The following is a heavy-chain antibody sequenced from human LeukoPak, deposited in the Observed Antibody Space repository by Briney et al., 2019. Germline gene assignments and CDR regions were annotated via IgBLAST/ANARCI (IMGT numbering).Heavy chain of an antibody. CDR3: ARPREGNSAVYYFDY. J-gene: IGHJ4*02. D-gene: IGHD4-23*01. CDR2: ISYDGSNK. CDR1: GFTFSSYA. Sequence: GGSLRLSCSASGFTFSSYAMHWVRQAPGKGLEWVAVISYDGSNKCYADSVKGRFTISRDNSKNTLYLQMNSLRAEDTAVYYCARPREGNSAVYYFDYWGQGTLVTVSS. V-gene: IGHV3-30-3*01.